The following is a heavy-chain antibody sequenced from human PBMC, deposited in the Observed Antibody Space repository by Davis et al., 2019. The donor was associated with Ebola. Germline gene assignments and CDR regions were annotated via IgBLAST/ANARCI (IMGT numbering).Heavy chain of an antibody. J-gene: IGHJ3*02. CDR3: AREKVLYYDSSGYHDAFDI. CDR2: IYYSGST. D-gene: IGHD3-22*01. V-gene: IGHV4-59*01. Sequence: MPGGSLRLSCTVSGGSISSYYWSWIRQPPGKGLEWTGYIYYSGSTNYNPSLKSRVTISVDTSKNQFSLKLSSVTAADTAVYYCAREKVLYYDSSGYHDAFDIWGQGTMVTVSS. CDR1: GGSISSYY.